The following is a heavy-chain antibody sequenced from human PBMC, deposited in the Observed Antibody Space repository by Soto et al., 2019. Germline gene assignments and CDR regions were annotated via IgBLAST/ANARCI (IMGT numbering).Heavy chain of an antibody. CDR2: INPNSGGT. Sequence: ASVKVSCKASGYTFTGYYMHWVRQAPGQGLEWMGWINPNSGGTNYAQKFQGRVTMTEDTSTDTAYMELSSLRSEDTAVYYCATVYSTTPYLAGFDPWGQGTLVTVSS. J-gene: IGHJ5*02. D-gene: IGHD4-4*01. CDR3: ATVYSTTPYLAGFDP. CDR1: GYTFTGYY. V-gene: IGHV1-2*02.